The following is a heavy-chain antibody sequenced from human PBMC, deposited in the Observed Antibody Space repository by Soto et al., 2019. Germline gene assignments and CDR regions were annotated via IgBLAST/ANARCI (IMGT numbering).Heavy chain of an antibody. V-gene: IGHV3-30-3*01. CDR2: ISYDGSNK. CDR3: ARGVSSSWQYYYYYGMDV. CDR1: GFTFSSYA. Sequence: GGSLRLSCAASGFTFSSYAMHWVRQAPGKGLEWVAVISYDGSNKYYADSVKGRFTISRDNSKNTLYLQMNSLRAEDTAVYYCARGVSSSWQYYYYYGMDVWGQGTTVTVSS. D-gene: IGHD6-13*01. J-gene: IGHJ6*02.